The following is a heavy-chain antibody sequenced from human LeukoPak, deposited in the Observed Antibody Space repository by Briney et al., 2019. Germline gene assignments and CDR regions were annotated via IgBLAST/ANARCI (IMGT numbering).Heavy chain of an antibody. Sequence: GASVKVSCKASGDIFRRYGVTWARQAPGQGPEWMGWVRPYNGDPEYAQKFQGRVTVSTDTSTDTSYMELRSLGSDDTAVYYCARPYSANWHPHPYRMDVWGQGTTAIVSS. V-gene: IGHV1-18*04. J-gene: IGHJ6*02. CDR2: VRPYNGDP. CDR3: ARPYSANWHPHPYRMDV. CDR1: GDIFRRYG. D-gene: IGHD1-1*01.